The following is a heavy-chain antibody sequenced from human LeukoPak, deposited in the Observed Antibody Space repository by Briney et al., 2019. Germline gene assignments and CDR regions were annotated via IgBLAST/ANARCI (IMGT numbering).Heavy chain of an antibody. V-gene: IGHV1-24*01. Sequence: ASVKVSCKVSGYTLTELSMHWVRQAPGKGLEWMGGFDPEDGETIYAQKFQDRVTMTEDTSTDTAYMELSSMRSEDTAVYYCTTDLALVGATTYFDYWGQGTLVTVSS. D-gene: IGHD1-26*01. J-gene: IGHJ4*02. CDR1: GYTLTELS. CDR2: FDPEDGET. CDR3: TTDLALVGATTYFDY.